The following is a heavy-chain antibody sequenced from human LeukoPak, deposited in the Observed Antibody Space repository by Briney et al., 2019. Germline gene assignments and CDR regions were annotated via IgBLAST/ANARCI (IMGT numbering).Heavy chain of an antibody. CDR1: GYTFTTND. V-gene: IGHV1-18*01. J-gene: IGHJ5*02. CDR3: ARDHGSSWLRGWFDP. CDR2: ISTSNGNT. D-gene: IGHD6-13*01. Sequence: ASVKVSCKASGYTFTTNDITWVRQAPGQGLEWLGWISTSNGNTNYAKRLQDGVTLTTDTSTSTAYMELRSLRSDDTAVYYCARDHGSSWLRGWFDPWGQGTLVTVSS.